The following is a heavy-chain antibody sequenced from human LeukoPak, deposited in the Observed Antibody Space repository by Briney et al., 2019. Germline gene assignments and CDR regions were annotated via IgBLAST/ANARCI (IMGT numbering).Heavy chain of an antibody. D-gene: IGHD3-22*01. V-gene: IGHV3-48*01. CDR1: GFSFSSYW. CDR3: ARGSTYYDSSGQVPFDY. Sequence: GGSLRLSCAASGFSFSSYWMLWVRQAPGKGLEWGSYISGSSSTIYYADSVKGRFTISRDNGKNTLYLQMNSLRAEDTAVYYCARGSTYYDSSGQVPFDYWGQGTLVTVSS. CDR2: ISGSSSTI. J-gene: IGHJ4*02.